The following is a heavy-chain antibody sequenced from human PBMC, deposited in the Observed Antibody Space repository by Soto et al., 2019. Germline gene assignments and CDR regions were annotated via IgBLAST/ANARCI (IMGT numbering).Heavy chain of an antibody. D-gene: IGHD3-3*01. CDR1: VYGFSIYF. CDR2: INPSGGST. V-gene: IGHV1-46*01. J-gene: IGHJ6*02. CDR3: ARVYGWLRFSEWLPRVHYGMDV. Sequence: VYGFSIYFVRWRRKTPEQGLEWMGIINPSGGSTSYEQKFQGRVTMTRDTSTNTVYMELSSLRSEDTAVYYCARVYGWLRFSEWLPRVHYGMDVWGQGTTVTVSS.